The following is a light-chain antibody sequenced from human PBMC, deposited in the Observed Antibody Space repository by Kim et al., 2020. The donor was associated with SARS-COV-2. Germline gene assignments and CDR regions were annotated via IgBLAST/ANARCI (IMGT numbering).Light chain of an antibody. V-gene: IGLV2-14*03. J-gene: IGLJ2*01. CDR1: SSDVGGYNY. Sequence: QSITISCTGTSSDVGGYNYVSWYQQHPGKAPKLMIYDVSNRPSGVSNHFSGSKSGNTASLTISGLQAEDEADYYCSSYTSSSTRVVFGGGTQLTVL. CDR2: DVS. CDR3: SSYTSSSTRVV.